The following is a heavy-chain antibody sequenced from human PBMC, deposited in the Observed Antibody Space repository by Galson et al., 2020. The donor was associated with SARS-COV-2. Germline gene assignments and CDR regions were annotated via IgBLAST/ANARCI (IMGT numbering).Heavy chain of an antibody. J-gene: IGHJ4*02. D-gene: IGHD4-17*01. V-gene: IGHV5-51*01. Sequence: GESLKISCKGSGYSFTSYWIGWVRQMPGKGLEWMGIIYPGDSHTGYGPSFQGQDTISADKSISTAYLQWSSLKASDTAMYDCARLSGTVTVWGYFDYWGQGTRVIVSS. CDR1: GYSFTSYW. CDR2: IYPGDSHT. CDR3: ARLSGTVTVWGYFDY.